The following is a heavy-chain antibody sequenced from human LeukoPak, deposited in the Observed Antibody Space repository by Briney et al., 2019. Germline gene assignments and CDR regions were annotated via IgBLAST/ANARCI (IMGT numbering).Heavy chain of an antibody. CDR2: IYYSGST. Sequence: PSETLSLTCTVSGGSISSSTDYWGWIRQPPEKGLEWIGSIYYSGSTYYNPSLKSRVTISVDTSKSQFSLKLSSVTAADTAVYYCARRTSNIVVVAGFDYWGQGNQVTVSS. CDR3: ARRTSNIVVVAGFDY. CDR1: GGSISSSTDY. D-gene: IGHD3-22*01. V-gene: IGHV4-39*01. J-gene: IGHJ4*02.